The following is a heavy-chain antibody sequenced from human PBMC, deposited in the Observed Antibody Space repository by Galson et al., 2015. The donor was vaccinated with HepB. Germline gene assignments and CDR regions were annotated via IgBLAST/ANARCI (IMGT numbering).Heavy chain of an antibody. CDR3: ARDWGSPGNWFDP. CDR2: IYYSGST. V-gene: IGHV4-31*03. J-gene: IGHJ5*02. D-gene: IGHD3-16*01. CDR1: GASISSGGYF. Sequence: TLSLTCTVSGASISSGGYFWSWIRQHPGKGLEWIGYIYYSGSTYYNPSLKSRVTISVDTSKNQFSLKLSSVTAADTAVYYCARDWGSPGNWFDPWGQGTLVTDSS.